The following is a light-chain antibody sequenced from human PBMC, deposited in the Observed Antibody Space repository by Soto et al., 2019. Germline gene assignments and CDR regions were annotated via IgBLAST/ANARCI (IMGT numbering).Light chain of an antibody. J-gene: IGKJ1*01. V-gene: IGKV3-15*01. CDR3: QQYNNWPRWT. Sequence: EIVMTQSPATLSVSPGERATLSCRASQSVSSNLAWYQQKPGQAPRLLVYGASTRPTGIPNRFSGSGSGTAVTLTISSLQSEDFAVYYCQQYNNWPRWTFGQGTKVEIK. CDR2: GAS. CDR1: QSVSSN.